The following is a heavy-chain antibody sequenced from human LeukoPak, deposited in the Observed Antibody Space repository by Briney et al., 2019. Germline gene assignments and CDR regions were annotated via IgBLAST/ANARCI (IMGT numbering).Heavy chain of an antibody. CDR3: AKVRGVGTHIWLLPWDL. V-gene: IGHV3-23*01. J-gene: IGHJ1*01. Sequence: GGSLRLSCAASGFSFHTYSRAWVRQTPGKGLEWVWSICGGVGGTYYAHSVKGRFTISRDNANNTLYLQMNGLTAADPAFYHCAKVRGVGTHIWLLPWDLWGQGTLVTVSS. D-gene: IGHD2-21*02. CDR2: ICGGVGGT. CDR1: GFSFHTYS.